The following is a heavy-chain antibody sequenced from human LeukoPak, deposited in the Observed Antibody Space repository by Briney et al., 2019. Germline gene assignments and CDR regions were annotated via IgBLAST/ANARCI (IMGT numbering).Heavy chain of an antibody. CDR1: GGSFSGYY. J-gene: IGHJ4*02. V-gene: IGHV4-34*01. D-gene: IGHD2-15*01. CDR2: INHSGST. Sequence: KTSETLSLTCAVYGGSFSGYYWSWIRQPPGKGLEWIGEINHSGSTNYNPSLKSRVTISVDTSKNQFSLKLSSVTAADTAVYYCATARPRISAFDYWGQGTLVTVSS. CDR3: ATARPRISAFDY.